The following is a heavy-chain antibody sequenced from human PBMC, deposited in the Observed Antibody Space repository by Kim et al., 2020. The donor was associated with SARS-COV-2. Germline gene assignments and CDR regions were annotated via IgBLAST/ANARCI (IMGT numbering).Heavy chain of an antibody. CDR3: ARATNDYGDYGDY. V-gene: IGHV1-69*01. Sequence: YAQKFQGGVTITADESTSTAYMELSSLRSEDTAVYYCARATNDYGDYGDYWGQGTLVTVSS. D-gene: IGHD4-17*01. J-gene: IGHJ4*02.